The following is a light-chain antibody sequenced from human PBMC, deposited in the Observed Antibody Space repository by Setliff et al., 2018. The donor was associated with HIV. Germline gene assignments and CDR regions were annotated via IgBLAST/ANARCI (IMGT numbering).Light chain of an antibody. CDR2: EVS. CDR1: ISDVGGYNY. Sequence: QSVLTQPASVSGSPGQSITIFCIGTISDVGGYNYVSWYLQYPGKAPKLMIYEVSNRPSGVSNRFSGSKSGNTASLTISGLQGEDEADYYCSSYTSSNTPYVFGTGTKVTVL. J-gene: IGLJ1*01. V-gene: IGLV2-14*01. CDR3: SSYTSSNTPYV.